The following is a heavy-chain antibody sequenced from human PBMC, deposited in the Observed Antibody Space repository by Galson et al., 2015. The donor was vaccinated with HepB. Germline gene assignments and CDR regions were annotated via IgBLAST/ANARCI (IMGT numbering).Heavy chain of an antibody. J-gene: IGHJ6*02. CDR3: AGSIVGATYNYGLDV. D-gene: IGHD1-26*01. CDR2: IYSGGRA. V-gene: IGHV3-53*01. Sequence: SLRLSCAASGFTVSFNYMSWVRQAPGKGLGWVSIIYSGGRAYYADSVECRFTISSDSSKNTLFLQMKSLRVEDTALYYCAGSIVGATYNYGLDVWGQGTTVTVSS. CDR1: GFTVSFNY.